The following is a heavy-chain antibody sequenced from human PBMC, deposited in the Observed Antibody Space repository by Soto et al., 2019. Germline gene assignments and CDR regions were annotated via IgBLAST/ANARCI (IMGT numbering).Heavy chain of an antibody. CDR2: IDYNGVA. CDR1: VGSVSSNDYY. D-gene: IGHD2-15*01. CDR3: GKVLLAATQTTDSES. J-gene: IGHJ4*02. Sequence: PSETLSLTCTFSVGSVSSNDYYCGWMRQPPAKGLEWIGNIDYNGVASYNPSLKTRVTISRDTSKNQFSLRLTSVTAADTALYSCGKVLLAATQTTDSESWGPGRLVTVSS. V-gene: IGHV4-39*01.